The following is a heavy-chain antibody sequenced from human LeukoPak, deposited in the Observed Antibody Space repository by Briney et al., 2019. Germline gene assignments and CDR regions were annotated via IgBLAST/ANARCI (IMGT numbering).Heavy chain of an antibody. CDR2: ISSSSSTI. D-gene: IGHD3-16*01. CDR3: ARWGRPWPFDY. J-gene: IGHJ4*02. CDR1: GFTFSSYS. Sequence: GGSLRLSCAASGFTFSSYSMNWVRQAPGKGLEWVSYISSSSSTIYYADSVKGRFTISRDSAKNSLYLQMNSLRAEDTAVYYCARWGRPWPFDYWGQGTLVTVSS. V-gene: IGHV3-48*04.